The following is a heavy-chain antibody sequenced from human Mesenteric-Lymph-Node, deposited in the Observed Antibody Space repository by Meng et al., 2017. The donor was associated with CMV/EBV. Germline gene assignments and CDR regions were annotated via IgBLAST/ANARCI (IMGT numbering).Heavy chain of an antibody. Sequence: CPVSGDSITSPGYSWSWIRQPPGKGLEWIGYIHHSGTMFYNPSLRSRTSLSVDTSKNQFSLRLDSVTAADTAVYYCARDLDGGYIFDLWGQGTLVTVSS. V-gene: IGHV4-31*03. CDR2: IHHSGTM. D-gene: IGHD4-17*01. CDR3: ARDLDGGYIFDL. CDR1: GDSITSPGYS. J-gene: IGHJ4*02.